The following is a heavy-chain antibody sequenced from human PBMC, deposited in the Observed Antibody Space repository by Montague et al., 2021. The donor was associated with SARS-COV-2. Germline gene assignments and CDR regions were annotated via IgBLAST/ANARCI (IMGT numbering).Heavy chain of an antibody. V-gene: IGHV4-39*07. CDR3: GRVILSATSYPFDG. D-gene: IGHD2-15*01. J-gene: IGHJ4*02. CDR1: GGSISSSSYY. CDR2: MYYSGST. Sequence: SETLSLTCTVSGGSISSSSYYWGWIRQPPGKGLGWIGAMYYSGSTWLNPSLKSRVTISVDTSKNQLSLNLRSVTAADTAVYFCGRVILSATSYPFDGWGPGTLVTVSS.